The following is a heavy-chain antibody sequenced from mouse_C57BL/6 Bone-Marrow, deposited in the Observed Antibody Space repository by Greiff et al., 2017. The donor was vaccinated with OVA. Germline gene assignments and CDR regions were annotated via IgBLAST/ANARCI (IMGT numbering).Heavy chain of an antibody. V-gene: IGHV1-81*01. CDR2: IYPRSGNT. Sequence: QVQLKESGAELARPGASVKLSCKASGYTFTSYGISWVKQRTGQGLEWIGEIYPRSGNTYYNEKFKGKATLTADKSSSTAYMELRSLTSEDSAVYFCARVHVITTVVADYWGQGTTLTVSS. J-gene: IGHJ2*01. D-gene: IGHD1-1*01. CDR3: ARVHVITTVVADY. CDR1: GYTFTSYG.